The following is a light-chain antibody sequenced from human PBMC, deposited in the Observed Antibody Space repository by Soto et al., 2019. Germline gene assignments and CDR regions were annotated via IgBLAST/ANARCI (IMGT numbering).Light chain of an antibody. Sequence: DIQMTQSPSSLSASVGDRIIITCRASQNINTYLNWYQQKPGKAPNLLIYVASSLQSGVPPRFSGSASGTDFTLTISSLQPEDFATYYCQQSSTIPLTFGQGTRLEIK. CDR3: QQSSTIPLT. CDR1: QNINTY. V-gene: IGKV1-39*01. J-gene: IGKJ5*01. CDR2: VAS.